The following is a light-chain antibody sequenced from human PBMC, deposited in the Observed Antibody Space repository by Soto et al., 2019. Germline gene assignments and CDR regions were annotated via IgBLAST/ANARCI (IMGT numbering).Light chain of an antibody. CDR1: QGISSY. CDR3: QQYYSYPLN. CDR2: AAS. J-gene: IGKJ3*01. V-gene: IGKV1-8*01. Sequence: AIRLTQSPSSLSASTGDRVTITCRASQGISSYLAWYQQKPGKAPKLLIYAASTLQSGVPSRFSGSGSGTDFTLTISCLQSEDFATYYCQQYYSYPLNFGPGTKVD.